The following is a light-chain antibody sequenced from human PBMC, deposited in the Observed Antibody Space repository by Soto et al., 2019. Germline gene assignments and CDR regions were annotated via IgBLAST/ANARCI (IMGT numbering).Light chain of an antibody. CDR1: QSISPW. Sequence: DIQMTQSPSTLSASVGDRVTITCRASQSISPWLAWYQQKPGKAPKLLIYKASSLEGGVPSRFSGSGSGTEFTLTINNLQPDDFATYYCQPYNSYSRTFGQGTKVEFK. V-gene: IGKV1-5*03. CDR2: KAS. CDR3: QPYNSYSRT. J-gene: IGKJ1*01.